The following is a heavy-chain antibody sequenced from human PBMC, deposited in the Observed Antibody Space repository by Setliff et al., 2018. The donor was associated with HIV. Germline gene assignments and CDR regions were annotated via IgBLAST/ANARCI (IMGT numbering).Heavy chain of an antibody. V-gene: IGHV4-31*03. CDR1: GTLISSGGYY. CDR3: AGVGRRGFPGDT. Sequence: PSETLSLTCSVSGTLISSGGYYYSWVRQRPGEGLDWIGYIYNSGRGSTYSNLSLESRLTMSLDTSKNQVSLKLTSVTAADTVLYCCAGVGRRGFPGDTWGQGTLVTVSS. D-gene: IGHD3-16*01. J-gene: IGHJ5*02. CDR2: IYNSGRGST.